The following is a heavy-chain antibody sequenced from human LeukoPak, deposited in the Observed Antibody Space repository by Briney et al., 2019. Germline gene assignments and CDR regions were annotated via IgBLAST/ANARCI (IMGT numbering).Heavy chain of an antibody. CDR3: ARTSIAARRANAFDI. J-gene: IGHJ3*02. V-gene: IGHV4-39*01. CDR2: IYYSGST. D-gene: IGHD6-6*01. CDR1: GNSISTNNYY. Sequence: SETLSLTCTVSGNSISTNNYYWGWIRQPPGKGLEWIGSIYYSGSTYYNLSLKNRVTMSVDTSRNQFSLRLSSVTAADTAVYYCARTSIAARRANAFDIWGQGTMVTVSS.